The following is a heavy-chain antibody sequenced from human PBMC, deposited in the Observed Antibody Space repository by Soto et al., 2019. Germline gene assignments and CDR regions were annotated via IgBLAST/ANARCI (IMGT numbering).Heavy chain of an antibody. CDR3: ARSSIEPRVFMYPFDS. D-gene: IGHD6-6*01. CDR1: GDSITSSSHY. J-gene: IGHJ4*02. V-gene: IGHV4-39*01. Sequence: QLQLQESGPGLVKPSETLSLTCTVSGDSITSSSHYWGWIRQPPGKGLECIANIYYDGNTYYNPSLKSRVPISLDTSTNQFSLRLNSVTAADTAVYYCARSSIEPRVFMYPFDSWGQGTLVTVSS. CDR2: IYYDGNT.